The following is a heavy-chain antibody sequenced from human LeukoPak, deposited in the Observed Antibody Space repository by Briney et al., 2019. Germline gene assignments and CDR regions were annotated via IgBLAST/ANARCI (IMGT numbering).Heavy chain of an antibody. CDR1: GYTFTGYY. J-gene: IGHJ4*02. CDR2: INPNSGGT. CDR3: ARGLHPFGDILTGYHY. V-gene: IGHV1-2*06. D-gene: IGHD3-9*01. Sequence: ASVKVSCKASGYTFTGYYMHWVRQAPGQGLEWMGRINPNSGGTNYAQKFQGRVTMTRDTSISTAYMELSRLRSDDTAVYYRARGLHPFGDILTGYHYWGQGTLVTVSS.